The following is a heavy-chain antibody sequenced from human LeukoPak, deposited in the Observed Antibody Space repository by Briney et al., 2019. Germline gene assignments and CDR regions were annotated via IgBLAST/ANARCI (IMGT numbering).Heavy chain of an antibody. CDR3: ASGPLISYNSSTYPPFDY. CDR1: GFTFSSYS. V-gene: IGHV3-21*01. CDR2: ISPTGSYI. J-gene: IGHJ4*02. D-gene: IGHD6-6*01. Sequence: GGSLRLSCAASGFTFSSYSMNWVRQAPGKGLEWVSSISPTGSYIYYSDSMKGRFTISRDNAKNSLYLQINSLRAEDTAVYYCASGPLISYNSSTYPPFDYWGQGTLVTVSS.